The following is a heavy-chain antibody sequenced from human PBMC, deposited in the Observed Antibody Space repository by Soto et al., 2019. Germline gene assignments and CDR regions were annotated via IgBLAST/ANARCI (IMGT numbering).Heavy chain of an antibody. J-gene: IGHJ6*02. V-gene: IGHV5-51*01. Sequence: GESLKISCKGSGYSFTSYWIGWVRQMPGQGLEWMGIIYPGDSDTRYSPSFQGQVTISADKSISTAYLQWSSLKASDTAMYYCARWVGATTHYYYGMDVWGQGTTVTVSS. CDR1: GYSFTSYW. CDR2: IYPGDSDT. CDR3: ARWVGATTHYYYGMDV. D-gene: IGHD1-26*01.